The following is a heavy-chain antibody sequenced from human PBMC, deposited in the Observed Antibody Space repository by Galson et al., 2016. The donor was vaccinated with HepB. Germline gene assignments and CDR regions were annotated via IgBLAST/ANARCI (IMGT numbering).Heavy chain of an antibody. CDR1: GFTFNIYA. CDR3: AKGLYVDYSYFAD. J-gene: IGHJ4*02. D-gene: IGHD4-17*01. Sequence: SLRLSCAASGFTFNIYAMSWVRQAPGKGLEWVAAIAGSGAPTNYADSVKGRFTISRDNSKNTLYLQMNSLRAEDTAVYYCAKGLYVDYSYFADWGQGTLVTFSS. V-gene: IGHV3-23*01. CDR2: IAGSGAPT.